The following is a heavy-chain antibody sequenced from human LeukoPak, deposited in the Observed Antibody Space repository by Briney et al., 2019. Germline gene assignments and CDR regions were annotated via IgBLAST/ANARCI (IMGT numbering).Heavy chain of an antibody. V-gene: IGHV3-21*01. D-gene: IGHD6-6*01. J-gene: IGHJ4*02. CDR2: ISSSSSYI. CDR3: ARDKYSSSSIPLDY. CDR1: GFTFSSYS. Sequence: GGSLRLSCAASGFTFSSYSMNWVHQAPGKGLEWVSSISSSSSYIYYADSVKGRFTISRDNAKNSLYLQMNSLRAEDTAVYYCARDKYSSSSIPLDYWGQGTLVTVSS.